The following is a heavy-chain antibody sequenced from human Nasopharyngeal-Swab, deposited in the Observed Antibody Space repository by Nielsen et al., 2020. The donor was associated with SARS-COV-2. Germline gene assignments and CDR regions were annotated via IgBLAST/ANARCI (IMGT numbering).Heavy chain of an antibody. J-gene: IGHJ4*02. CDR1: GFTFSGYW. V-gene: IGHV3-74*01. CDR2: INTDGSTT. Sequence: GESLKISCAASGFTFSGYWMHWVRQTPGKELVWVSRINTDGSTTDYADSVEGRFTISRDNAKNTLFLQMNSLRAEDTAVYYCARVYYASSSTGDLDYWGQGTLVTVSS. D-gene: IGHD6-13*01. CDR3: ARVYYASSSTGDLDY.